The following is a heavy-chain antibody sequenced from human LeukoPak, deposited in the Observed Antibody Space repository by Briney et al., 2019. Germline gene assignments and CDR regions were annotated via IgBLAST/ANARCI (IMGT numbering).Heavy chain of an antibody. Sequence: SETLSLTCTVSDGSISSYYWSWIRQPAGKGLEWIGRIYTSGSTNYNPSLKSRVTMSVDTSKNQFSLKLSSVTAADTAVYYCARDLYSSGYYYEDYAFDIWGQGAMVTVSS. CDR2: IYTSGST. D-gene: IGHD3-22*01. CDR3: ARDLYSSGYYYEDYAFDI. CDR1: DGSISSYY. J-gene: IGHJ3*02. V-gene: IGHV4-4*07.